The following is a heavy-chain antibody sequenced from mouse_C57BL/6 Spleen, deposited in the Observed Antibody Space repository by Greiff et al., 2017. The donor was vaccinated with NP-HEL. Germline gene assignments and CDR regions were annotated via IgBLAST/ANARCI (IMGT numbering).Heavy chain of an antibody. J-gene: IGHJ2*01. CDR2: ILPGSGST. Sequence: QVQLQQSGAELMKPGASVKLSCKATGYTFTGYWIEWVKQRPGHGLEWIGEILPGSGSTNYNEKFKGKATFTADTSSNTAYMQLSSLTTEDSAIHYCARSRNDGYYPLYFDYWGQGTTLTVSS. CDR1: GYTFTGYW. D-gene: IGHD2-3*01. CDR3: ARSRNDGYYPLYFDY. V-gene: IGHV1-9*01.